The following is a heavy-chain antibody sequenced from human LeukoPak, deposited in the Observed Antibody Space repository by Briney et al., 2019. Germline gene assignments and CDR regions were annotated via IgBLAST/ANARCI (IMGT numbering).Heavy chain of an antibody. J-gene: IGHJ4*02. D-gene: IGHD6-19*01. V-gene: IGHV3-21*01. CDR1: GFTFSSYS. CDR3: ARDRSIAVADYFDY. Sequence: GGSLRLSCAASGFTFSSYSMNWVRQAPGKGLEWVSSISSSSSYIYYADSVKGRFTISRDNAKNSLYLQMNSLRVEDTAVYYCARDRSIAVADYFDYWGQGTLVTVSS. CDR2: ISSSSSYI.